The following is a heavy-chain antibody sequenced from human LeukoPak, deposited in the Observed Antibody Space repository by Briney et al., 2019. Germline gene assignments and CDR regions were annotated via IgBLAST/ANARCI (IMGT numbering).Heavy chain of an antibody. D-gene: IGHD3-22*01. CDR1: GSSISSYY. CDR2: IYYSGST. J-gene: IGHJ3*02. Sequence: SETLSLTCTVSGSSISSYYWSWIRQPPGKGLEWIGYIYYSGSTNYNPSLKSRVTISVDTSKNQFSLKLSSVTAADTAVYYCARVRTPDRYYYDSSGYYYLAFDIWGQGTMVTVSS. CDR3: ARVRTPDRYYYDSSGYYYLAFDI. V-gene: IGHV4-59*01.